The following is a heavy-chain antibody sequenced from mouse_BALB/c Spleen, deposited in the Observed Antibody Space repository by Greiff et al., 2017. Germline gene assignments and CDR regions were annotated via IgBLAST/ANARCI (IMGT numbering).Heavy chain of an antibody. D-gene: IGHD1-1*01. J-gene: IGHJ2*01. V-gene: IGHV5-17*02. Sequence: EVKLMESGGGLVQPGGSRKLSCAASGFTFSSFGMHWVRQAPEKGLEWVAYISSGSSTIYYADTVKGRFTISRDNPKNTLYLQMSSLQSEDTAMYYCTRDTTTVVANVDYWGQGTTLTVSS. CDR2: ISSGSSTI. CDR1: GFTFSSFG. CDR3: TRDTTTVVANVDY.